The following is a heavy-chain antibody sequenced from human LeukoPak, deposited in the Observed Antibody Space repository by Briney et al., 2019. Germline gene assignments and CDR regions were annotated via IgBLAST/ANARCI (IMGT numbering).Heavy chain of an antibody. CDR3: EDGQVAVAGMDAFDI. J-gene: IGHJ3*02. CDR2: ISGSGGST. V-gene: IGHV3-23*01. CDR1: GFTYSTYA. D-gene: IGHD6-19*01. Sequence: GGCLRLSCAASGFTYSTYAMSWVPQAPGKGLEWVSGISGSGGSTYYADSVKGRFTISRDNSKNTLYLQMSSLRAEDTAVYYGEDGQVAVAGMDAFDIWGQGTMVTVSS.